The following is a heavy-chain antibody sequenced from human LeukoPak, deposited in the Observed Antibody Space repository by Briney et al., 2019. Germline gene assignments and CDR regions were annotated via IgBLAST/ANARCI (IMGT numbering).Heavy chain of an antibody. CDR3: ARRQIDCSTTSCYVDY. V-gene: IGHV1-2*02. CDR2: INPNRGGT. Sequence: ASVKVSCKASGYTFTSYDINWVRQAPGQGLEWMGWINPNRGGTSYAQNFQGRVTMTRDTPITTAYMELSRLRSDDTAVYYCARRQIDCSTTSCYVDYWGRGTLVTVSS. D-gene: IGHD2-2*01. CDR1: GYTFTSYD. J-gene: IGHJ4*02.